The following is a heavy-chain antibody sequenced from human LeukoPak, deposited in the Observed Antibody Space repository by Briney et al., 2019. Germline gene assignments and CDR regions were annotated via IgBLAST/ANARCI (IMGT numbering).Heavy chain of an antibody. CDR3: ARHEYSGSYYGLSWFDP. D-gene: IGHD1-26*01. V-gene: IGHV4-39*01. CDR2: IYYSGST. Sequence: SETLSLTCTVSGGFISRCGYYGGWIRQPPGKGLEWIECIYYSGSTYYNPSLKSRVTISVDTSKNQLSLKLSSLTAADTAVYYCARHEYSGSYYGLSWFDPWGQGTLVTVSS. CDR1: GGFISRCGYY. J-gene: IGHJ5*02.